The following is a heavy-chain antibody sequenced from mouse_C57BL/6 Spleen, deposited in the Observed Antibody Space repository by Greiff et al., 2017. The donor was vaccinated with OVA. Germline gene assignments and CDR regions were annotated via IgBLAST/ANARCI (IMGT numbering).Heavy chain of an antibody. D-gene: IGHD4-1*01. CDR3: TAGTLAMDY. J-gene: IGHJ4*01. CDR2: IDPETGGN. Sequence: VQLQESGAELVRPGASVTLSCKASGYTFTDYEMHWVKQTPVPGLEWIGAIDPETGGNAYNQKFKGKAILTADKSSSTAYMELRSLTSEDSAVYYCTAGTLAMDYWGQGTSVTVSS. V-gene: IGHV1-15*01. CDR1: GYTFTDYE.